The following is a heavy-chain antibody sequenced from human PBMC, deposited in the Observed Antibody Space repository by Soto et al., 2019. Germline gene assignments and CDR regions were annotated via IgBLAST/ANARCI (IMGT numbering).Heavy chain of an antibody. V-gene: IGHV4-30-4*01. CDR2: IYYSGST. J-gene: IGHJ5*02. CDR3: ARVEWDFWSGYSTKGRFDP. D-gene: IGHD3-3*01. Sequence: SETLSLTCTVSGGSISSGDYYWSWIRQPPGKGLEWIGYIYYSGSTYYNPSLKSRVTISVDTSKNQFSLKLSSVTAADTAVYYCARVEWDFWSGYSTKGRFDPWGQGTLVTVSS. CDR1: GGSISSGDYY.